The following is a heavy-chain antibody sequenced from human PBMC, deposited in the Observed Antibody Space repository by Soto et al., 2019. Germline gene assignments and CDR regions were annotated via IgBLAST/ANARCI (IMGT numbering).Heavy chain of an antibody. Sequence: SVKVSCKASGYTFSSYYMRWVRQAPGQGLEWMGVINPSGDSTSYAQKFQGRVTMTRDTSTSTLFMELSSLRSEDTAVYFCARDWEFGYWGQGTLVTVSS. CDR1: GYTFSSYY. CDR2: INPSGDST. CDR3: ARDWEFGY. J-gene: IGHJ4*02. V-gene: IGHV1-46*01. D-gene: IGHD1-26*01.